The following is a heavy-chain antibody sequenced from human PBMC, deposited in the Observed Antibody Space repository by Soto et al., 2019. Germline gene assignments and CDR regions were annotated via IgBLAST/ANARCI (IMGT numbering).Heavy chain of an antibody. CDR1: GFTFSSYA. V-gene: IGHV3-23*01. CDR2: ISGSGGDI. CDR3: AKGGRSSSGLDFDY. J-gene: IGHJ4*02. Sequence: EVQLLESGGGLVQPGGSLRLSCAASGFTFSSYAMNGVRQAPGKVLEWVSTISGSGGDIYSADSVKGRFTISRDNSKYTLSLQMDSLRAEATAVYYCAKGGRSSSGLDFDYWGQGTLGTVSS. D-gene: IGHD6-6*01.